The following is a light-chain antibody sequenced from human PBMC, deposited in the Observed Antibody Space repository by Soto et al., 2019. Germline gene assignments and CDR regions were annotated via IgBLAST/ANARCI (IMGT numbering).Light chain of an antibody. J-gene: IGKJ1*01. CDR1: QTVTFSY. CDR2: GAS. CDR3: KQYGSSPQT. V-gene: IGKV3-20*01. Sequence: EIALSQSACTLSLSPGERVALGCRISQTVTFSYLAWYQQKPGQAPRLLIFGASTRATGIPDRFRGSGSGTDFTLTITRLEPEDFGVYYCKQYGSSPQTFGQRTKVDIK.